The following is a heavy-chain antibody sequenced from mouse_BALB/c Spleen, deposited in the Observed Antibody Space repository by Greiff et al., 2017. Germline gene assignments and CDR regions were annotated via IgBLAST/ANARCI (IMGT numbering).Heavy chain of an antibody. V-gene: IGHV1-54*01. Sequence: QVQLQQSGAELVRPGTSVKVSCKASGYAFTNYLIEWVKQRPGQGLEWIGVINPGSGGTNYNEKFKGKATLTSDKSSSTAYMQLSSLTSDDSAVYFCAGGYDGAMDYWGQGTSVTVSS. CDR2: INPGSGGT. D-gene: IGHD2-14*01. CDR3: AGGYDGAMDY. J-gene: IGHJ4*01. CDR1: GYAFTNYL.